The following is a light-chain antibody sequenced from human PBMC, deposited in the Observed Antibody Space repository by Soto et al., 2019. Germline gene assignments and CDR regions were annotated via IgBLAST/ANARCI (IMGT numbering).Light chain of an antibody. Sequence: EIVLTQSPGTLSLSPGERATLSCRASQSVSSSYLAWYQQKPGQAPWLLIYGASSRATGIPDRFSGSGSGTDFTLTISRLEPEDFAVYYCQQYGSSLLTFGGGTKVVIK. J-gene: IGKJ4*01. CDR3: QQYGSSLLT. CDR1: QSVSSSY. V-gene: IGKV3-20*01. CDR2: GAS.